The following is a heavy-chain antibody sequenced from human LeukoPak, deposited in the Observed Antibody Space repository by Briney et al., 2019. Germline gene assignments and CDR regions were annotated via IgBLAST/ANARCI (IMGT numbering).Heavy chain of an antibody. Sequence: GGSLRLSCAASGFTFSGYGMHWVRQAPGKGLEWVAFIRYDGDNKYYADSVKGRFTISRDDSKNTLYLQMNSLKTEDTAVYYCTTAPIAALDYWGQGTLVTVSS. CDR3: TTAPIAALDY. V-gene: IGHV3-30*02. CDR2: IRYDGDNK. D-gene: IGHD6-13*01. CDR1: GFTFSGYG. J-gene: IGHJ4*02.